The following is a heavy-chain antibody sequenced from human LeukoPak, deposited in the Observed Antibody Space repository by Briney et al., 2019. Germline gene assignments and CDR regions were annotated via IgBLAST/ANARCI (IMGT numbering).Heavy chain of an antibody. CDR2: ISVSSGST. Sequence: GGSLRLSCAASGFTFSTNAMSWVRQAPGKGLEWVSGISVSSGSTYYADSVKGRFTISRDNSKNTLYVQMNSLRAEDTAVYYCAKEGSPPNFYYMDVWGKGATVTVSS. D-gene: IGHD6-19*01. J-gene: IGHJ6*03. V-gene: IGHV3-23*01. CDR3: AKEGSPPNFYYMDV. CDR1: GFTFSTNA.